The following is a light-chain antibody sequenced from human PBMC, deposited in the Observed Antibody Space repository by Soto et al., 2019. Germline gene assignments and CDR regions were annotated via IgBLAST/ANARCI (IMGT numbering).Light chain of an antibody. CDR3: QQYGSSSPWT. CDR2: GAS. V-gene: IGKV3-20*01. J-gene: IGKJ1*01. Sequence: EIVLTQSPGTLSLSPGERATLSCRASQSVSSSYLAWYQQKPGEAPRLLIYGASSRATGIPDRFSGSGCGTDFTLTISRLEPEEFAVYYCQQYGSSSPWTFGGGTKVEIK. CDR1: QSVSSSY.